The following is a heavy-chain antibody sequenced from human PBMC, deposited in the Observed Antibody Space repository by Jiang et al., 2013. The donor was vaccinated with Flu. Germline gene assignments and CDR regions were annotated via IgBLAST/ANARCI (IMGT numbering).Heavy chain of an antibody. CDR1: GFTFSSYA. CDR2: ISGSGGGT. J-gene: IGHJ4*02. CDR3: TKDDASGSYPDY. V-gene: IGHV3-23*04. Sequence: VQLVESGGGLVQPGGSLRLSCAASGFTFSSYAMTWVRQAPGKGLEWVSTISGSGGGTYYADSVKGRFTISRDNSKNTLSLQMNSLRAEDTAVYFCTKDDASGSYPDYWGQGTL. D-gene: IGHD3-10*01.